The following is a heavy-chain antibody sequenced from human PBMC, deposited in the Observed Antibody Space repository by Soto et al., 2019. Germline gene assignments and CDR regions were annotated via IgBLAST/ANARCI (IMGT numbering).Heavy chain of an antibody. CDR1: GYTFTSYA. V-gene: IGHV1-18*01. CDR3: ARTTAYETSGYYYHTY. Sequence: ASVKVSCKASGYTFTSYAMHWVRQAPGQRLEWMGWISGYNGNTKYAQKLQGRVTVTTDTSTSTAYMELRSLISDDTAVYYCARTTAYETSGYYYHTYWGQGTQVTVSS. D-gene: IGHD3-22*01. J-gene: IGHJ4*02. CDR2: ISGYNGNT.